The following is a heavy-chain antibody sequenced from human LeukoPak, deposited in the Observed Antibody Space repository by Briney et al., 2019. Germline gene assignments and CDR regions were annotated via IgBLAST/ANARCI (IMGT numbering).Heavy chain of an antibody. J-gene: IGHJ4*02. CDR3: ARGGFTGTSCPYFDY. V-gene: IGHV3-30-3*01. CDR2: ISYDGSNK. D-gene: IGHD2-2*01. Sequence: GGSLRLSCAASGFTFSSYALHWVRQAPGKGLEWVAVISYDGSNKYYADSVKGRFTISRDNSKNTLYLQMNSLRAEDTAVYYCARGGFTGTSCPYFDYWGQGTLVTVSS. CDR1: GFTFSSYA.